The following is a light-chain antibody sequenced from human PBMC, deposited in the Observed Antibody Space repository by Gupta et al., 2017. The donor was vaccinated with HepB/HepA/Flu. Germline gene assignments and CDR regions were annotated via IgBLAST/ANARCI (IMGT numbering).Light chain of an antibody. V-gene: IGKV4-1*01. J-gene: IGKJ2*02. CDR2: WAS. CDR3: QQYDRTPRT. Sequence: DIVMTQSPDSLAVSLGERVTINCKSSQSVLFSPNNKNHLAWYQQKPGQPPKLLIYWASTRESGVPDRFSGSGSGTXFTLTIXNLQAEDVAVYYCQQYDRTPRTFGXGTKVEIK. CDR1: QSVLFSPNNKNH.